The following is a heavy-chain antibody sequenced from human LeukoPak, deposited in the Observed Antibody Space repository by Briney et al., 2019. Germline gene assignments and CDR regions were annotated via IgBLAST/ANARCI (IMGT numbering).Heavy chain of an antibody. CDR1: GGSISSYY. CDR2: IYYSGST. J-gene: IGHJ4*02. Sequence: SETLSLTCTVSGGSISSYYWSWIRQPPGKGLEWIGYIYYSGSTNYNPSLKSRVTISVDTSKNQFSLKLSSVTAADTAVYYCTRGGMATFYWGQGTLVTVSS. D-gene: IGHD5-24*01. CDR3: TRGGMATFY. V-gene: IGHV4-59*01.